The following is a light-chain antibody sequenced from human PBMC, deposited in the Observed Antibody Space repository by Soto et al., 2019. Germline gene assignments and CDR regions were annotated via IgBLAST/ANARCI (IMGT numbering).Light chain of an antibody. V-gene: IGKV3D-20*02. CDR3: QQRDKWPIT. CDR2: GAS. Sequence: EIVLTQSPGILSLSPGERASLSCGASQSISSSFLAWYQQKPGQAPRLLIYGASSRATGIPDRFSGSGSGTDFTLTISGLEPEDFSVYYCQQRDKWPITFGQGTRLEIK. CDR1: QSISSSF. J-gene: IGKJ5*01.